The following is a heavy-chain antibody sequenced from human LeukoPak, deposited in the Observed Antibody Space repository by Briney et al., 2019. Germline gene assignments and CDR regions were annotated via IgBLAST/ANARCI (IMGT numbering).Heavy chain of an antibody. CDR3: ARDQWSYYYYYYMDV. J-gene: IGHJ6*03. V-gene: IGHV4-4*07. Sequence: SETLSLTCTVSGGSISSYYWSWIRQPAGKGLEWIGRIYTSGSTNYNPSLKSRVTISVDTSKSQFSLKLSSVTAADTAVYYCARDQWSYYYYYYMDVWGKGTTVTVSS. D-gene: IGHD6-19*01. CDR2: IYTSGST. CDR1: GGSISSYY.